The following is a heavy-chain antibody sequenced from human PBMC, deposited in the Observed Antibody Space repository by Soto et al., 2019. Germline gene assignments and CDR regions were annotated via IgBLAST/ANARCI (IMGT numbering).Heavy chain of an antibody. CDR3: ARIGFYSGYDYHFDY. D-gene: IGHD5-12*01. CDR1: GGSISSYY. V-gene: IGHV4-59*01. Sequence: SETLSLTCTVSGGSISSYYWSWIRQPPGKGLEWIGYIYYSGSTNYNPSLKSRVTISVDTSKNQFSLKLSSVTAADTAVYYCARIGFYSGYDYHFDYWGQGTLVTVSS. J-gene: IGHJ4*02. CDR2: IYYSGST.